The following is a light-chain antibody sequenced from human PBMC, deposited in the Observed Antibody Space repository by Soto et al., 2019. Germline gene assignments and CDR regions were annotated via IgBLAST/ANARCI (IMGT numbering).Light chain of an antibody. CDR2: DAS. CDR3: QQRNNWPRSIT. Sequence: EIVLTQSPATLSLSPGERATLSCRASQSVSSYLAWYQQKAGQTPRLLIYDASNRATGIPARFSGSGSGTDFTLTISSLEPEDFAVYYCQQRNNWPRSITFGQGTRLEIK. J-gene: IGKJ5*01. V-gene: IGKV3-11*01. CDR1: QSVSSY.